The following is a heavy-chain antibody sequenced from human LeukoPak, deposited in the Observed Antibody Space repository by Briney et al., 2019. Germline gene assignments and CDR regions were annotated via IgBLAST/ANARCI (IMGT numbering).Heavy chain of an antibody. Sequence: GASVKVSFKASGYTFTSYGISWVRQAPGQGLEWMGCISAYNGNTNYAQKLQGRVTMSTDTSTSTAYMELRSLRSDDTAVYYCARATDILTGYIQGGAFDIWGQGTMVTVSS. D-gene: IGHD3-9*01. V-gene: IGHV1-18*01. CDR3: ARATDILTGYIQGGAFDI. CDR2: ISAYNGNT. CDR1: GYTFTSYG. J-gene: IGHJ3*02.